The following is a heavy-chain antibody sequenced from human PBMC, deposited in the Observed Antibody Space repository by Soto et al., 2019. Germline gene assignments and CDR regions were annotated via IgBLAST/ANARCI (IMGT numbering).Heavy chain of an antibody. V-gene: IGHV3-30*03. D-gene: IGHD3-9*01. Sequence: LRLSCAASGFTFSSYGMHWVRQATGKGLEWVAVISYDGSNKYYADSVKGRFTISRDNSKSTLYLQMNSLRADDTAVYYCATGRTILLTTLEFDYWGQGTLVTVSS. J-gene: IGHJ4*02. CDR1: GFTFSSYG. CDR3: ATGRTILLTTLEFDY. CDR2: ISYDGSNK.